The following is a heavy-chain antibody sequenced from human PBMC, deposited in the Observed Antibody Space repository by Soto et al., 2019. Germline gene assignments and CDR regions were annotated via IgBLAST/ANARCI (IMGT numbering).Heavy chain of an antibody. CDR3: AIYSVWKFVY. J-gene: IGHJ4*02. Sequence: QVQLVESGGGVVQPGTSLRLSCAASGFTFRNYGMHWVRQAPGKGLEWVAIIRCDGNSKYYADSVKGRFTISRDNSKNTLYLQMHSLRAEDPAVDYCAIYSVWKFVYWGQLTLVTVYS. CDR1: GFTFRNYG. CDR2: IRCDGNSK. V-gene: IGHV3-33*01. D-gene: IGHD3-10*02.